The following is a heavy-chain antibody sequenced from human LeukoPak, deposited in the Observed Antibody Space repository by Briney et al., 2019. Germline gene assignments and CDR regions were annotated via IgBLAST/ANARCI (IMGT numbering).Heavy chain of an antibody. CDR2: IRSDGTNK. CDR3: AKGYSFHFDY. Sequence: GGSLRLSCAASGFTFNSYGMHWVRQAPGKGLEWVAFIRSDGTNKYYANSVKGRFTISRDNSKNTLYLQMNSLRPEDAAVYYCAKGYSFHFDYWGQGTLVTVSS. D-gene: IGHD5-18*01. V-gene: IGHV3-30*02. CDR1: GFTFNSYG. J-gene: IGHJ4*02.